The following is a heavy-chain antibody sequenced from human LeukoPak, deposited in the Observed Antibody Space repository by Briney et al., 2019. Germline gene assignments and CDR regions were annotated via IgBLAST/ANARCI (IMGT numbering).Heavy chain of an antibody. V-gene: IGHV1-2*04. CDR3: ATSPTAMVSPMDV. D-gene: IGHD5-18*01. J-gene: IGHJ6*02. Sequence: GASVKVSCKASGYTFTGYYMHWVRPAPGQGLEWMGWINPNSGGTNYAQKFQGWVTMTRDTSISTAYMELSRLRSDDTAVYYCATSPTAMVSPMDVWGQGTTVTVSS. CDR2: INPNSGGT. CDR1: GYTFTGYY.